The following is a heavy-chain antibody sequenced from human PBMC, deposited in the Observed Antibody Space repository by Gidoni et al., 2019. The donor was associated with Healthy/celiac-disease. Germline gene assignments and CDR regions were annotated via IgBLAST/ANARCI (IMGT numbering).Heavy chain of an antibody. J-gene: IGHJ3*02. CDR2: ISSSSSYI. CDR1: GFTFSSYS. V-gene: IGHV3-21*01. D-gene: IGHD2-15*01. Sequence: EVQLVESGGGLVKPGGSMRLSCAASGFTFSSYSMKWVRQAPGKGLEWVSSISSSSSYIYYADSVKGRFTISRDNAKNSLYLQMNSLRAEVTAVYYCARVRGYCSGGSCYEGDAFDIWGQGTMVTVSS. CDR3: ARVRGYCSGGSCYEGDAFDI.